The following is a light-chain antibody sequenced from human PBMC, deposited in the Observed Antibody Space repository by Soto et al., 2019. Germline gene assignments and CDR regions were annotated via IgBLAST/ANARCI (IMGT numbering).Light chain of an antibody. CDR3: NSDTTSNTSV. J-gene: IGLJ1*01. CDR1: SSDIGAHNF. V-gene: IGLV2-14*03. Sequence: QSVLTQPASVSGSPGQAITVSCSGTSSDIGAHNFVSWYQQHPGKAPKLIIYEVINRPSGVSDRFSGSKSGNTASLTISGLQSDDEADYYCNSDTTSNTSVFATGPKATV. CDR2: EVI.